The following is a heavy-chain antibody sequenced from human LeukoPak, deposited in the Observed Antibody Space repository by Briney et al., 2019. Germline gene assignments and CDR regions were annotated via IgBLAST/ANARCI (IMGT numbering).Heavy chain of an antibody. V-gene: IGHV2-70*11. D-gene: IGHD6-19*01. CDR2: IDWDGDK. J-gene: IGHJ4*02. CDR3: ARKGSAWNYFDY. Sequence: SGPALVKPTLTLTLTCTFSGFSLSTSGMCVSWIRQPPGKALEWLARIDWDGDKWYSTSLKTRLTISKDTSKNQVVLTMTNMDPVDTATYYCARKGSAWNYFDYWGQGALVTVSS. CDR1: GFSLSTSGMC.